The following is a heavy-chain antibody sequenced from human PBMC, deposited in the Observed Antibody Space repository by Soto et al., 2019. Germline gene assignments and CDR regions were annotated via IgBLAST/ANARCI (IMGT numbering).Heavy chain of an antibody. CDR3: AIGWNDFPH. V-gene: IGHV1-69*01. Sequence: QVKLVQSGAEVKKPGSSVKVSCKASGGTFNSYVISWVRQAPGQGLQCMGGIIPMSGKANYARNFQGRVTITADESRSTVYMELSTLGSEDTAVYYCAIGWNDFPHWGQGTLVTVSS. D-gene: IGHD1-1*01. CDR1: GGTFNSYV. J-gene: IGHJ4*02. CDR2: IIPMSGKA.